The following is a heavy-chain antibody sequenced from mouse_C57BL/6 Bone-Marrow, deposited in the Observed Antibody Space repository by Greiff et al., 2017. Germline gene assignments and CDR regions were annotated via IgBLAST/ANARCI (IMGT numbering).Heavy chain of an antibody. CDR2: IYPGDGDT. CDR3: AANWDDC. V-gene: IGHV1-82*01. J-gene: IGHJ2*01. Sequence: QVQLKQSGPELVKPWASVKISCTASGYAFSSSWMNWVKQRPGKGLEWIGRIYPGDGDTNYNGKFKGKATLTADKSSSTAYMQLSSLTSEDSAVYCCAANWDDCWGQGTTLTVSS. D-gene: IGHD4-1*01. CDR1: GYAFSSSW.